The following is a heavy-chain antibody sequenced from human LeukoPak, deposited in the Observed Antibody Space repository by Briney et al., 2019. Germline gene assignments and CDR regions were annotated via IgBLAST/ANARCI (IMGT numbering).Heavy chain of an antibody. D-gene: IGHD4-17*01. CDR2: ISSSSGYV. CDR1: GFTFTSYS. Sequence: GGSLRLSCAASGFTFTSYSMKWVRQAPGKGLEWVSSISSSSGYVHYADSVKGRFTISRDNAKNSLFLQMNSLRAEDTAVYYCARARGRDGDYVSYYWGQGTLVTVSS. J-gene: IGHJ4*02. CDR3: ARARGRDGDYVSYY. V-gene: IGHV3-21*01.